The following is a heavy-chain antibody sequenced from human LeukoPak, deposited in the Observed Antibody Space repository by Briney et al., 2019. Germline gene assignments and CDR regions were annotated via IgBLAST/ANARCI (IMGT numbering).Heavy chain of an antibody. J-gene: IGHJ4*02. CDR3: ARGHSAGSGSYYNEIDY. V-gene: IGHV3-48*04. D-gene: IGHD3-10*01. CDR2: ITSDSRTL. CDR1: GFTFSGYS. Sequence: PGGSLRLSCVASGFTFSGYSMNWVRQAPGKGLEWVSYITSDSRTLDYADSVKGRFTVSRDNAKNSLYLQMNSLRAEDTAMYFCARGHSAGSGSYYNEIDYLGQGTLVTVSS.